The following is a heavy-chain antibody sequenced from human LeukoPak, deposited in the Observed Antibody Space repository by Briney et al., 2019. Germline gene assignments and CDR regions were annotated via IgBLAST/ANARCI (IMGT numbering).Heavy chain of an antibody. CDR1: GYTFTGYY. CDR2: INPNSGGT. Sequence: ASVEVSCKASGYTFTGYYMHWVRQAPGQGLEWMGWINPNSGGTNYAQKFQGRVTMTRDTSISTAYMELSRLRSDDTAVYYCAREGPYSSGWYRTFDYWGQGTLVTVSS. D-gene: IGHD6-19*01. J-gene: IGHJ4*02. CDR3: AREGPYSSGWYRTFDY. V-gene: IGHV1-2*02.